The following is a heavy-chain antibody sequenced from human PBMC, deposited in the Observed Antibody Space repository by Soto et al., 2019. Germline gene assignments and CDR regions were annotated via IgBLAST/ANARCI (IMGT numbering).Heavy chain of an antibody. J-gene: IGHJ6*02. CDR2: ISSGSTYI. V-gene: IGHV3-21*01. Sequence: EVQLVESGGGLVKPGGSLRLSCAASGFTFSTYTMNWVRQAPGKGLEWVSSISSGSTYIYYADSVTGRFTISRDNAKNSLSLQMNSLRAEDTAVYYCARETGSYNWNVGLMDVWGQGTTVTVSS. D-gene: IGHD1-20*01. CDR1: GFTFSTYT. CDR3: ARETGSYNWNVGLMDV.